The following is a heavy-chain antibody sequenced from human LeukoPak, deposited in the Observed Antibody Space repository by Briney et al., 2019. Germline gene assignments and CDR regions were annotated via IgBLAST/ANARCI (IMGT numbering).Heavy chain of an antibody. D-gene: IGHD2-15*01. J-gene: IGHJ5*02. Sequence: ASVKVSCKASGYSFTSYDINWVRQATGQGLEWMGWMNPNSGNTGYAQKFQGRVTMTRNTSISTAYMELSSLRSEDTAVYYCARGGGYSNWFDPWGQGTLVTVSS. CDR1: GYSFTSYD. V-gene: IGHV1-8*01. CDR3: ARGGGYSNWFDP. CDR2: MNPNSGNT.